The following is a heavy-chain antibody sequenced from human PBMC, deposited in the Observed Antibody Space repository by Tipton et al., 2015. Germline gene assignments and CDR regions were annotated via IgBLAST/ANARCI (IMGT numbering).Heavy chain of an antibody. CDR3: ARVGGSSSPTAYLDY. CDR2: IYSIGSG. CDR1: GGSIHNYY. J-gene: IGHJ4*02. V-gene: IGHV4-59*01. D-gene: IGHD6-6*01. Sequence: TLSLTCTVSGGSIHNYYWSWIRQPPGKGLEWIGSIYSIGSGYYNPSLKSGVTVSVDTSKNQFSLRLTSVTAADTAVYYCARVGGSSSPTAYLDYWGQGTLVTVSS.